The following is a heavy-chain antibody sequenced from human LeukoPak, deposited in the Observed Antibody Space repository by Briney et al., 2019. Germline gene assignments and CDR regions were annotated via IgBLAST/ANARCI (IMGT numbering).Heavy chain of an antibody. CDR2: IYHSGST. J-gene: IGHJ4*02. D-gene: IGHD3-10*01. CDR1: GDSISSGGYY. CDR3: ARGYVDRGEYFFDY. V-gene: IGHV4-30-2*01. Sequence: SETLSLTCTVSGDSISSGGYYWSWIRQPPGKGLELIGYIYHSGSTYYNPSLKSRVTISGDRSKNQFSLKLSSVTAADTAVYYCARGYVDRGEYFFDYWGQGTLVTVSS.